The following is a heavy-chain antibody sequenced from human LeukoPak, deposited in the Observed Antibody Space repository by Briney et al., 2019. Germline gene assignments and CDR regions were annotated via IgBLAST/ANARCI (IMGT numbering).Heavy chain of an antibody. Sequence: PGGSLRLSCAASGLTFRNYGMQWVRQAPGKGLEWVAVIWFDGSHQYYADSVKGRFTISRDNSRNTLYLQVDSPRAEDTAIYYCAKEKGRSSSWSNWFDPWGQGTLVTVSS. CDR1: GLTFRNYG. V-gene: IGHV3-33*03. D-gene: IGHD6-13*01. CDR3: AKEKGRSSSWSNWFDP. CDR2: IWFDGSHQ. J-gene: IGHJ5*02.